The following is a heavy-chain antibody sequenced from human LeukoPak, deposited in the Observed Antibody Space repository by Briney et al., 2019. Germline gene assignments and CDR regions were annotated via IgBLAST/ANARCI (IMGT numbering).Heavy chain of an antibody. J-gene: IGHJ6*03. CDR1: GGSFSGYY. V-gene: IGHV4-34*01. D-gene: IGHD6-19*01. CDR2: INHSGST. CDR3: ARGKYSSGWSYYYYYYMDV. Sequence: SETLSLTCAVYGGSFSGYYWSWIRQPPGKGLEWIGEINHSGSTNYNPSLKSRVTISVDTSKNQFSLKLSSVTAADTAVYYCARGKYSSGWSYYYYYYMDVWGKGTTVTVSS.